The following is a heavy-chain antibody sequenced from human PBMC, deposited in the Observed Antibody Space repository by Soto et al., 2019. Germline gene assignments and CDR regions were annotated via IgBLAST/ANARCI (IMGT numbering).Heavy chain of an antibody. CDR2: IQQDGSEK. CDR1: RFTFITYW. CDR3: ARGGRIRASGWFDY. V-gene: IGHV3-7*03. Sequence: EVQLVESWGGLVQPGGSLRLSCAASRFTFITYWMSWVRQAPGKGLEWVANIQQDGSEKYYVDSVKGRFTISRDNAKNSLYLQMNSLRAEDTAVYYCARGGRIRASGWFDYWGQGTLVTVSS. J-gene: IGHJ4*02. D-gene: IGHD6-19*01.